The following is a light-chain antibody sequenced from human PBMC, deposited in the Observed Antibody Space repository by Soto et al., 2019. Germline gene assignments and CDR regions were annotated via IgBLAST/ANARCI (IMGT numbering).Light chain of an antibody. CDR2: QVS. CDR1: SSDVGGHDY. CDR3: FSHSDNNPFYV. V-gene: IGLV2-14*03. J-gene: IGLJ1*01. Sequence: QSALTQPASVSGAPGQSITISCSGTSSDVGGHDYVSWYQQHPGKAPKLTIFQVSRRPSGVSNRFSASKSGNTASLTISGLQAEDEAESFCFSHSDNNPFYVFGSGTKLTVL.